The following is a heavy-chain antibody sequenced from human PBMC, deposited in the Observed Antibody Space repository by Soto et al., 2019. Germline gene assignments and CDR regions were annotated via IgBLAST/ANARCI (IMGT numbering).Heavy chain of an antibody. CDR2: IIPILGIA. CDR3: ALDPGGYSYGYVTSDY. V-gene: IGHV1-69*02. Sequence: QVQLVQSGAEVKKPGSSVKVSCKASGGTFSSYTISWVRQAPGQGLEWMGRIIPILGIANYAQKFQGRVTITADKSTSTAYMELSSLRSEDTAVYYCALDPGGYSYGYVTSDYWGQGTLVTVSS. CDR1: GGTFSSYT. J-gene: IGHJ4*02. D-gene: IGHD5-18*01.